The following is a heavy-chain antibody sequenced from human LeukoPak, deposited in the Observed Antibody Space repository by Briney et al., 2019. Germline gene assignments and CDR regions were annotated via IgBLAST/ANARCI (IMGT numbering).Heavy chain of an antibody. D-gene: IGHD4-17*01. CDR2: ITGRGGT. CDR3: AKDPNGDYVGAFDY. Sequence: GGSLRLSCAASGLTFSDYAMTWVRQAPGKGLEWISSITGRGGTSYTDSVKGRFTVYRDNSKNTLYLQMNSLRVGDTALYYCAKDPNGDYVGAFDYWGQGTMVTVSS. CDR1: GLTFSDYA. J-gene: IGHJ3*01. V-gene: IGHV3-23*01.